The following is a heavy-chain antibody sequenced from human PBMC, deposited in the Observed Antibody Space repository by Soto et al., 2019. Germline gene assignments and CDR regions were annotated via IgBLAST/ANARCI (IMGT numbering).Heavy chain of an antibody. V-gene: IGHV4-31*03. J-gene: IGHJ5*02. D-gene: IGHD1-26*01. CDR2: IYYSGST. CDR1: GGSISSGGYY. Sequence: QVQLQESGPGLVKPSQTLSLTCTVSGGSISSGGYYWSWIRQHPGKGLEWIGYIYYSGSTYYNPSLKSRVTMSVDTSKNQFSLKLSSVTAADTAVYYCARDLVGASHDWFDPWGQGTLVTVSS. CDR3: ARDLVGASHDWFDP.